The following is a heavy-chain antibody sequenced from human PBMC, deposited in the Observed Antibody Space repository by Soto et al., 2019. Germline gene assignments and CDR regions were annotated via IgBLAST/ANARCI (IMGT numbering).Heavy chain of an antibody. J-gene: IGHJ1*01. D-gene: IGHD4-17*01. CDR3: ARNYGDYPFQR. CDR1: GGTFSSYT. V-gene: IGHV1-69*02. CDR2: IIPILGIA. Sequence: QVQLVQSGAEVKKPGSSVKVSCKASGGTFSSYTISWVRQAPGQGLEWMGRIIPILGIANYAQKFQGRVTITAEKATSTADMELSSLRSEDTAVYYCARNYGDYPFQRWGQGTLVTVSS.